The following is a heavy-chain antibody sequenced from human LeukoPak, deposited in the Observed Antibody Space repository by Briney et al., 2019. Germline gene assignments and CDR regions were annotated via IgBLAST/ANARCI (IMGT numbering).Heavy chain of an antibody. CDR2: INAGNGNT. J-gene: IGHJ6*02. Sequence: ASVKVSCKASGYTFTSYYMHWVRQAPGQRLEWMGWINAGNGNTKYSQKFQGRVTITRDTSASTAYMELSSLRSEDTAVYYCARDEWIQLWLPRLGYYYGMDVWGQGTTVTVSS. V-gene: IGHV1-3*01. CDR3: ARDEWIQLWLPRLGYYYGMDV. CDR1: GYTFTSYY. D-gene: IGHD5-18*01.